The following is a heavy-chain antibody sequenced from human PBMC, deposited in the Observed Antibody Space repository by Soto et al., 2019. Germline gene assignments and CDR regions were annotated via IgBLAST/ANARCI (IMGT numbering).Heavy chain of an antibody. Sequence: QVQLQESGPGLMKSSETLSLTCTVSGDSISDYYWSWIRQPPGKGLEWIGYIYYSGSTNYNPSLKSRVTISVDTSKNRFSLKLSSVTAADTAVYYCARDLFYSSRGHFGVWGQGALVTVSS. D-gene: IGHD6-13*01. CDR3: ARDLFYSSRGHFGV. V-gene: IGHV4-59*01. J-gene: IGHJ4*02. CDR2: IYYSGST. CDR1: GDSISDYY.